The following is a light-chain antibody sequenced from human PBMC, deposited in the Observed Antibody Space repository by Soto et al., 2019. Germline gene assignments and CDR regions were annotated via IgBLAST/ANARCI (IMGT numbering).Light chain of an antibody. V-gene: IGKV1-8*01. CDR1: QGISSY. CDR3: QQYYSYPQT. CDR2: AAS. J-gene: IGKJ3*01. Sequence: AIRMTQSPSSFSASTGDRVTITCRASQGISSYLAWYQQKPGKAPKLLIYAASTLQSGGPSRFSGSRSGTDFTLTISCLQSEDFATYDCQQYYSYPQTFGPGTKVDIK.